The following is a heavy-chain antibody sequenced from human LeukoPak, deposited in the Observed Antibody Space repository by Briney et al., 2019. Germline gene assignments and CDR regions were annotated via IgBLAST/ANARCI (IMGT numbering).Heavy chain of an antibody. CDR2: IYYSGST. D-gene: IGHD3-10*01. CDR3: ARRGRAVFGSGSYYMYYYYGMDV. V-gene: IGHV4-59*08. CDR1: GGSISSYY. J-gene: IGHJ6*02. Sequence: PSETLSLTCTVSGGSISSYYWNWIRQPPGKGLEWIGYIYYSGSTNYNPSLKSRVTISVDTSKNQFSLKLSSVTAADTAVYYCARRGRAVFGSGSYYMYYYYGMDVWGQGTTVTVSS.